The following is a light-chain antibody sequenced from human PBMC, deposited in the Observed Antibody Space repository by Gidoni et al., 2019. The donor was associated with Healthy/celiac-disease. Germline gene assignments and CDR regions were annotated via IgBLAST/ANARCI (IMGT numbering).Light chain of an antibody. CDR2: AAS. J-gene: IGKJ3*01. V-gene: IGKV1-39*01. Sequence: DIQMTQSPSSLSASVGDRVTITCRASQSISSYLNCYQQKPGKAPKLLIYAASSFQSGVPSRFSCSGSLTDFTLTIISLQPEDFATYYCQQSYSTPFTFXPXTKVDIK. CDR1: QSISSY. CDR3: QQSYSTPFT.